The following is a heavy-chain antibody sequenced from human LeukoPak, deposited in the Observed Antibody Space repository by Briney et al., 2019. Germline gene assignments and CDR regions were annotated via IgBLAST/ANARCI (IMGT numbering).Heavy chain of an antibody. CDR1: AISNYS. J-gene: IGHJ4*02. CDR3: ARTTHAGYSTGWPYFDH. CDR2: IYYSGST. V-gene: IGHV4-59*08. D-gene: IGHD6-19*01. Sequence: SETLSLTCTVSAISNYSWSWIRQPPGKGLEWIGYIYYSGSTNYAPSLRSRVTISVDTSKNQFSLKLSSVTAADAAVYYCARTTHAGYSTGWPYFDHWGQGILVTVSS.